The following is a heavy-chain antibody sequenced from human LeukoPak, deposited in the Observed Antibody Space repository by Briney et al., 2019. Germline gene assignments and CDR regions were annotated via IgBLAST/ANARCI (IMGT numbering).Heavy chain of an antibody. CDR3: ARDRGSVAGTRYGRPWFHPFSY. CDR2: IWYDGSNK. CDR1: GFTFSSYG. D-gene: IGHD6-19*01. Sequence: GGSLRLSCAASGFTFSSYGMHWVRQAPGKGLVWVAVIWYDGSNKYYADSVKGRFTISRDNSKNTLYLQMNSLRAEDTAVYYCARDRGSVAGTRYGRPWFHPFSYWGQGTLVTVSS. V-gene: IGHV3-33*01. J-gene: IGHJ4*02.